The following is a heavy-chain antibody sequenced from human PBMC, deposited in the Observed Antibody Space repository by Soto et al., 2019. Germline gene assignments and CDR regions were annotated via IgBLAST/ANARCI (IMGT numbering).Heavy chain of an antibody. CDR3: ARNRYDSSAYYNNFFDP. Sequence: QVQLVQSGAEVKKPGASVKLSCKASGYSFSSYYMQWVRQAPGQGLEWMGIINPSDGSTTYAQKIQGRVTMTRHTSTSAVYMELSSLSSEDTAVYYCARNRYDSSAYYNNFFDPWGQGTLVTVSS. CDR1: GYSFSSYY. CDR2: INPSDGST. J-gene: IGHJ5*02. D-gene: IGHD3-22*01. V-gene: IGHV1-46*01.